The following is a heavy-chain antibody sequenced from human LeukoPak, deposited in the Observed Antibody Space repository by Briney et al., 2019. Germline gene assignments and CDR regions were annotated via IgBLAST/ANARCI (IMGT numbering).Heavy chain of an antibody. CDR1: GFTFSSYA. CDR2: ISGSGGST. CDR3: AKTKIAAAGSWTLDY. J-gene: IGHJ4*02. Sequence: PGGSLRLSCAASGFTFSSYAMSWVRQAPGKGLEWVSAISGSGGSTYYADSVKGRFTISRDNSKNTPYLQMNSLRAEDTAVYYCAKTKIAAAGSWTLDYWGQGTLVTVSS. V-gene: IGHV3-23*01. D-gene: IGHD6-13*01.